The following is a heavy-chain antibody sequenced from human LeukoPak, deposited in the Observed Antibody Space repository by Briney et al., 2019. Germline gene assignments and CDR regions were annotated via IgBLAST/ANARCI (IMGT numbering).Heavy chain of an antibody. Sequence: PSETLSLTCTVSGGSISSGDYYWRWIRQPPGKGLGWIGYIYYSGSTYYNPSLKSRVTISVDTSKNQFSLTLSSVTAADTAVYYCASSHDYGDYGGAFDIWGQGTMVTVSS. D-gene: IGHD4-17*01. CDR3: ASSHDYGDYGGAFDI. CDR2: IYYSGST. V-gene: IGHV4-30-4*01. J-gene: IGHJ3*02. CDR1: GGSISSGDYY.